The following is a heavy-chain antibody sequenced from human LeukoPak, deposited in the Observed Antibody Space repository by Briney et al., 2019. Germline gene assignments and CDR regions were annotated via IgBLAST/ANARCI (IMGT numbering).Heavy chain of an antibody. J-gene: IGHJ3*02. V-gene: IGHV4-4*07. D-gene: IGHD3-3*01. CDR3: ARAVRDFWSGYPSEGAFDI. CDR1: GGSISSYY. CDR2: IYTSGST. Sequence: SETLSLTCTVTGGSISSYYWSWIRQPAGKGLDWIGRIYTSGSTNYNPSLKSRFTMSVDTSKNQFSLKLSSVTAADRAVYYCARAVRDFWSGYPSEGAFDIWGQGTMVTVSS.